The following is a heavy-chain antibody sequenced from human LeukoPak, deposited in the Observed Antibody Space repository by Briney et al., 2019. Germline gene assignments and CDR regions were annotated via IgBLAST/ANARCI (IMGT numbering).Heavy chain of an antibody. CDR3: ARDLGLQWLVLSGWFDP. V-gene: IGHV1-18*01. Sequence: ASVKVSCKASGYTFTSYGISWVRQAPGQGLEWMGWISAYNGNTNYAQKLQGRVTMTTDTSTSTAYMELRSLRSEDTAVYYCARDLGLQWLVLSGWFDPWGQGTLVTVSS. D-gene: IGHD6-19*01. CDR2: ISAYNGNT. CDR1: GYTFTSYG. J-gene: IGHJ5*02.